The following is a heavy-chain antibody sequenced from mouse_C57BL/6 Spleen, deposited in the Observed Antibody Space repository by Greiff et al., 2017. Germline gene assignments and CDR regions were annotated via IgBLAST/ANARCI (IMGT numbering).Heavy chain of an antibody. Sequence: VQLQQSGPELVKPGASVKMSCKASGYTFTDYNMHWVKQSHGKSLEWIGYINPNNGGTSYNQKFQGKATLTVNKSSSTAYMERRSLTSEDSAVYYCARGGPYWYFDVWGTGTTVTVSS. V-gene: IGHV1-22*01. CDR1: GYTFTDYN. CDR3: ARGGPYWYFDV. J-gene: IGHJ1*03. CDR2: INPNNGGT.